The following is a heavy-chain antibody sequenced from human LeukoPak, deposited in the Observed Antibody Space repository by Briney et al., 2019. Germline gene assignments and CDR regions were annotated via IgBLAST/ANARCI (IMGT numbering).Heavy chain of an antibody. CDR1: GFTFSSYG. CDR3: AKGGKGLRGFDY. J-gene: IGHJ4*02. D-gene: IGHD2-21*02. V-gene: IGHV3-23*01. CDR2: ISGSGGST. Sequence: GGTLRLSCAASGFTFSSYGMSWVRQAPGKGLEWVSAISGSGGSTYYADSVKGRFTISRDNSKNTLYLQMNSLRAEDTAVYYCAKGGKGLRGFDYWGQGTLVTVSS.